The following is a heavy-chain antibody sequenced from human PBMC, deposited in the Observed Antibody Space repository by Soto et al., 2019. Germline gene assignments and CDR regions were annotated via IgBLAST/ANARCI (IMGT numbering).Heavy chain of an antibody. CDR3: AREPERSLLYGMDV. J-gene: IGHJ6*02. CDR1: GWTFSSYA. Sequence: SVKVSCKASGWTFSSYAISWVRQAGGQGLEWTGGIIPIFGTANYAQKFQGRVTITADKSTSTAYMELSSLRSEDTAVYYCAREPERSLLYGMDVGGQGTTVTVS. D-gene: IGHD6-25*01. V-gene: IGHV1-69*06. CDR2: IIPIFGTA.